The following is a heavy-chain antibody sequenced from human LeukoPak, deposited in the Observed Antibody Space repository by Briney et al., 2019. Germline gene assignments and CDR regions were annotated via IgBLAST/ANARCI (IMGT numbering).Heavy chain of an antibody. CDR3: AKDSPTNYDFWSGRPYYFDY. CDR1: GFTFSSSA. CDR2: ISASGGST. D-gene: IGHD3-3*01. Sequence: GGSLRLSCAASGFTFSSSAMSWVRQVPGKGLEWVSGISASGGSTSYADSVRGRFTISRDNSKNTLYLQMNSLRAEDTAVYYCAKDSPTNYDFWSGRPYYFDYWGQGTLVTVSS. J-gene: IGHJ4*02. V-gene: IGHV3-23*01.